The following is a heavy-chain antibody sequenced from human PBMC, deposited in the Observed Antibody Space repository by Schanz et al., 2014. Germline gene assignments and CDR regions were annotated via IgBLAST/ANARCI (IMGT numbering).Heavy chain of an antibody. CDR2: ISHSGGSK. Sequence: EVQLVESGGGLVQPGGSLRLSCAASGFTFSSYAMSWVRQAPGKGLEWVSSISHSGGSKYYADSVKGRFTISRDNSKNTLYLQMNSLRAEDTAIYFCTRSYYDFSWGSYRFRAFDIWGQGTTVIVSS. CDR1: GFTFSSYA. J-gene: IGHJ3*02. CDR3: TRSYYDFSWGSYRFRAFDI. V-gene: IGHV3-23*04. D-gene: IGHD3-16*02.